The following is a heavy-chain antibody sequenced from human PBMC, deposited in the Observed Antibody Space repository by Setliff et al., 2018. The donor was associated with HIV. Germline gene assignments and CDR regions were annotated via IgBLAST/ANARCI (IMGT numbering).Heavy chain of an antibody. CDR3: ASTGYSSGWSFDY. V-gene: IGHV4-38-2*01. J-gene: IGHJ4*02. CDR2: IFYTGTT. D-gene: IGHD6-19*01. Sequence: SETLSLTCAVSGYSIRDNFFWGWVRQPPGKGLEWIGSIFYTGTTYYNPSLKSRVTLSLDTSKNQFSLELTSVTAADTAVYYCASTGYSSGWSFDYWGQGTLVTVSS. CDR1: GYSIRDNFF.